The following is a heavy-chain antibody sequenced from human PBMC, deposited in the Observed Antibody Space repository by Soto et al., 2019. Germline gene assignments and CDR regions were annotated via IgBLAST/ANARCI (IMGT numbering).Heavy chain of an antibody. CDR3: ARDYYDSRGYYSCYFDY. CDR1: GFTFSSYG. D-gene: IGHD3-22*01. J-gene: IGHJ4*02. V-gene: IGHV3-33*01. CDR2: IWYDGSNK. Sequence: GGSLRLSCAASGFTFSSYGMHWVRQAPGKGLEWVAVIWYDGSNKYYADSVKGRFTISRDNSKNTLYLQMNSLRAEDTAVYYCARDYYDSRGYYSCYFDYWGQGTLVTV.